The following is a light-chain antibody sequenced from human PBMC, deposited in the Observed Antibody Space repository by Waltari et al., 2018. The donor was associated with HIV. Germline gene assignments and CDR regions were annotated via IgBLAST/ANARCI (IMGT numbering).Light chain of an antibody. CDR1: QGISAA. CDR2: DVS. Sequence: AIQLTQSPSTLSSSVGHIVIITCRTSQGISAALAWYRQKPGKTPELLIYDVSTLQSGVPSKFSGSGSGTDFTLTINSLQPEDSATYYCQQFNSYPLTFGQGTRLEIK. V-gene: IGKV1-13*02. J-gene: IGKJ5*01. CDR3: QQFNSYPLT.